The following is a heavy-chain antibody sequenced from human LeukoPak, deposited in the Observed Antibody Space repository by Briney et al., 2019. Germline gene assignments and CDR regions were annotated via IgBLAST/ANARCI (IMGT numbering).Heavy chain of an antibody. CDR2: INPSGGST. J-gene: IGHJ6*02. CDR1: GYTFTSYY. V-gene: IGHV1-46*01. Sequence: ASVTVSCKASGYTFTSYYMHWVRQAPGQGLEWMGIINPSGGSTSYAQKFQGRVTMTRDTSTSTVYMELSSLRSEDTAVYYCARDSYYDFWSGYSYYYYGMDVWGQGTTVTVSS. CDR3: ARDSYYDFWSGYSYYYYGMDV. D-gene: IGHD3-3*01.